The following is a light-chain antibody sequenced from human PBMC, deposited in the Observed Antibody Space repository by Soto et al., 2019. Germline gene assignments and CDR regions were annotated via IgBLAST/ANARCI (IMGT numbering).Light chain of an antibody. Sequence: QSALTQPRSVSVSPGQSVTISCTGTSSDVGTYNYVSWYQQHPGKAPKLVIYDVTKRPSGVPDRFSGSKSGNTASLTISGLQAEDEADYYCCSYAGSSLWVFGGGTKLTVL. J-gene: IGLJ3*02. CDR3: CSYAGSSLWV. V-gene: IGLV2-11*01. CDR2: DVT. CDR1: SSDVGTYNY.